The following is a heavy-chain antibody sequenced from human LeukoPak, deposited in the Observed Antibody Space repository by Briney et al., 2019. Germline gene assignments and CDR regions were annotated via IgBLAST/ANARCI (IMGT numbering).Heavy chain of an antibody. Sequence: PSETLSLTCGVFGGSFSGHFYSWIRQSPGKGLEWIGEITHRGSINYNPSLKSRVAMSVDTSKNHFSLNLTSVTAADNGIYYCARALAADVINWGQGTLVTVSS. J-gene: IGHJ1*01. CDR3: ARALAADVIN. CDR1: GGSFSGHF. V-gene: IGHV4-34*01. CDR2: ITHRGSI. D-gene: IGHD6-13*01.